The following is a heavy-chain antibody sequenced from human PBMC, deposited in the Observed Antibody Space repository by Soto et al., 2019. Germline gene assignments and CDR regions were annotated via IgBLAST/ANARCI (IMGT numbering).Heavy chain of an antibody. CDR1: GFSLSTSGVG. CDR3: ARVVVAATSDWFDP. Sequence: QITLKESGPTLVNPTQTLTLTCTFSGFSLSTSGVGVGWTRQPPGKALEWLALIYWDDDKRYSPSLKSRLTITKDTSKNQVVLTMTNMDPVDTATYYCARVVVAATSDWFDPWGQGTLVTVSS. V-gene: IGHV2-5*02. J-gene: IGHJ5*02. CDR2: IYWDDDK. D-gene: IGHD2-15*01.